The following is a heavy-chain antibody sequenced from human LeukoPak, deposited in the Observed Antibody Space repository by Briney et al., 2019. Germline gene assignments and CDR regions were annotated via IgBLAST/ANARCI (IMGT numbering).Heavy chain of an antibody. CDR2: IKQDGSEI. D-gene: IGHD6-19*01. Sequence: GGSLRLSCTASGFTFSTLWMTWVPQAPGKGPEWVANIKQDGSEIYYVDAVKGRFTISRDNAKNFLYLQMNSLRAEDTAVYYCASGSGFLFDHWGQGTLVTVSS. J-gene: IGHJ4*02. CDR1: GFTFSTLW. V-gene: IGHV3-7*01. CDR3: ASGSGFLFDH.